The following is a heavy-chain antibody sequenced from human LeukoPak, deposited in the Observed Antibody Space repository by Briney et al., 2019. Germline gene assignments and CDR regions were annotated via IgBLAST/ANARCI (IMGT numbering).Heavy chain of an antibody. J-gene: IGHJ2*01. CDR3: ARDRSIAAAGLHWYFDL. V-gene: IGHV3-7*01. CDR1: GFTFSSYW. CDR2: IKQDGSEK. D-gene: IGHD6-13*01. Sequence: GGSLRLSCAASGFTFSSYWMSWVRQAPGKGLEWVANIKQDGSEKYYVDSVKGRFTISRDNAKNSLYLQMNSLRAEDTAVYYCARDRSIAAAGLHWYFDLWGRGTLVTVSS.